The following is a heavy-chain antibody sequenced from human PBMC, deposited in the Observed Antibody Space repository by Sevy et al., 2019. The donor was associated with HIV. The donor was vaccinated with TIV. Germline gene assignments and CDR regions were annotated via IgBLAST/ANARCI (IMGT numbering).Heavy chain of an antibody. CDR2: ISGSGGST. J-gene: IGHJ4*02. V-gene: IGHV3-23*01. Sequence: GESLKISCAASGFTFSSYAMSWVRQAPGKGLEWGSAISGSGGSTYYADSVKGRFTISRDNSKNTLYLQMNSLRAEDTAVYYCAKDLPITYYYDSSGYGFDYWGQGTLVTVSS. CDR1: GFTFSSYA. D-gene: IGHD3-22*01. CDR3: AKDLPITYYYDSSGYGFDY.